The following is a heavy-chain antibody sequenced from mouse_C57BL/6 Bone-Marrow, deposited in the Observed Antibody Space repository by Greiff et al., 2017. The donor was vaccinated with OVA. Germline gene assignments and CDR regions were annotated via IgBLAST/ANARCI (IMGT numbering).Heavy chain of an antibody. D-gene: IGHD2-4*01. CDR2: IRSKSNNYAT. J-gene: IGHJ2*01. V-gene: IGHV10-1*01. CDR1: GFSFNTYA. Sequence: DVMLVESGGGLVQPKGSLKLSCAASGFSFNTYAMNWVRQAPGKGLEWVARIRSKSNNYATYYADSVKDRFTISRDDSESMLYLQMNNLKTEDTAMYYCVRQGGYDYERGQGTTLTVSS. CDR3: VRQGGYDYE.